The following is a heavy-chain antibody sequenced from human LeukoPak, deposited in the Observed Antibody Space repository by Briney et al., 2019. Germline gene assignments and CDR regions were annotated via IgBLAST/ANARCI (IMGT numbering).Heavy chain of an antibody. V-gene: IGHV1-58*01. CDR2: IVVGSGNT. CDR1: GFTFTSSA. Sequence: GTSVKVSCKASGFTFTSSAVQWVRQARGQRLEWIGWIVVGSGNTNYAQKFQERVTITRDMSTSTAYMELSSLRSEDTAVYYCAAGAYVLRYFDWLPSSPFDPWGQGTLVTASS. J-gene: IGHJ5*02. D-gene: IGHD3-9*01. CDR3: AAGAYVLRYFDWLPSSPFDP.